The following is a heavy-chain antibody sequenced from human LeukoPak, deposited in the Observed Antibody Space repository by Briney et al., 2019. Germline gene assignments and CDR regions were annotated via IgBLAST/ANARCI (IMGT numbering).Heavy chain of an antibody. V-gene: IGHV1-8*01. CDR1: GYTFTSYD. CDR3: ASGWVPAAIYYYDMDV. J-gene: IGHJ6*02. D-gene: IGHD2-2*01. Sequence: ASVKVSCKASGYTFTSYDINWVRQATGQGLEWMGWMNPNSGNTGYAQKFQGRVTMTRNTSISTAYMELSSLRSEDTAVYYCASGWVPAAIYYYDMDVWGQGTTVTVSS. CDR2: MNPNSGNT.